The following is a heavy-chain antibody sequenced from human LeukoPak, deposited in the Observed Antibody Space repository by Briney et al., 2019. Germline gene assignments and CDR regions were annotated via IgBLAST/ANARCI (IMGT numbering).Heavy chain of an antibody. CDR2: ISWNSGSI. CDR1: GFTFDDYA. V-gene: IGHV3-9*01. D-gene: IGHD3-10*01. Sequence: GGSLRLSCAASGFTFDDYAMHWVRQAPGKGLEWVPGISWNSGSIGYADSVKGRFTISRDNAKNFLYLQMNSLRAEDTALYYCAKDKVLYYGSGSFDYWGQGTLVTVSS. CDR3: AKDKVLYYGSGSFDY. J-gene: IGHJ4*02.